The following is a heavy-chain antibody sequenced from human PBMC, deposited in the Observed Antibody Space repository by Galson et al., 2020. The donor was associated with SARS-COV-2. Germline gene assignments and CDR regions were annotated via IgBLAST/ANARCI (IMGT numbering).Heavy chain of an antibody. J-gene: IGHJ6*02. Sequence: SQTLSLTCVISGDSVSSNGAAWNWVRQSPSRGLEWLGRTYYRSKWYNDYAESVKSRISINPDTSKNQLSLQLNSVTPEDTAVYYCARALLIGNNILYCSGMDVWGQGTTVTVSS. CDR2: TYYRSKWYN. V-gene: IGHV6-1*01. D-gene: IGHD1-20*01. CDR3: ARALLIGNNILYCSGMDV. CDR1: GDSVSSNGAA.